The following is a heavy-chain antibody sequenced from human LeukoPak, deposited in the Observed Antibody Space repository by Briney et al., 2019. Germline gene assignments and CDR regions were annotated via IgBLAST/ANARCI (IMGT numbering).Heavy chain of an antibody. D-gene: IGHD3-16*02. Sequence: SETLSLTCAVYGGSFSGYYWSWIRQPPGKGLEWIGYIYYSGSTNYNPSLKSRVTISVDTSKNQFSLKLSSVTAADTAVYYCARHSYVWGSYRSDASDIWGQGTMVTVSS. CDR2: IYYSGST. J-gene: IGHJ3*02. CDR1: GGSFSGYY. V-gene: IGHV4-59*08. CDR3: ARHSYVWGSYRSDASDI.